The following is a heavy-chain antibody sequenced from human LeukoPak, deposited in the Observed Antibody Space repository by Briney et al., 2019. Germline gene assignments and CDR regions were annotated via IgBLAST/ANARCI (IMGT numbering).Heavy chain of an antibody. J-gene: IGHJ5*02. CDR2: INHSGST. Sequence: PSETLSLTCAVYGGSFSGYYWSWIRQPPGKGLEWIGEINHSGSTNYNPSLKSRVTISVDTPKNQFSLKLSSVTAADTAVYYCARALYGSGNSHLHNWFDPWGQGTLVTVSS. V-gene: IGHV4-34*01. CDR3: ARALYGSGNSHLHNWFDP. D-gene: IGHD2-15*01. CDR1: GGSFSGYY.